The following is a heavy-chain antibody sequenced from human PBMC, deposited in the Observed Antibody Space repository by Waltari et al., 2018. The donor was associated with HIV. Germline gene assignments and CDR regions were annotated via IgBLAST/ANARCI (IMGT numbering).Heavy chain of an antibody. J-gene: IGHJ5*02. D-gene: IGHD6-13*01. Sequence: EVQLVESGGGLVQPGGSLRLSCAASGFTFSSSIMNWVGQAPGKGLEWVSYISSSSSTIYYADSVKGRFTISRDNAKNSLYLQMNSLRAEDTAVYYCARDLIAAAGPGWFDPWGQGTLVTVSS. CDR1: GFTFSSSI. V-gene: IGHV3-48*01. CDR2: ISSSSSTI. CDR3: ARDLIAAAGPGWFDP.